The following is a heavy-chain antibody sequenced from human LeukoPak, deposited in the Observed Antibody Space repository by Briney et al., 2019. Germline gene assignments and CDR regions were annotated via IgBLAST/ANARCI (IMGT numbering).Heavy chain of an antibody. J-gene: IGHJ4*02. Sequence: ASVKVSCKASGYTFTGYYMHWVRQAPGQGLEWMGRINPNSGGTNYAQKLQGRVTMTTDTSTSTAYMELRSLRSGDTAVYYCARLDSSGYYYHFDYWGQGTLVTVSS. CDR2: INPNSGGT. CDR3: ARLDSSGYYYHFDY. V-gene: IGHV1-2*06. D-gene: IGHD3-22*01. CDR1: GYTFTGYY.